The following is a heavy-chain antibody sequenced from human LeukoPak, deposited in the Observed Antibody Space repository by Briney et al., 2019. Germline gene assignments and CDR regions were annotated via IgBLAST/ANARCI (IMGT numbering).Heavy chain of an antibody. CDR2: INHSGST. V-gene: IGHV4-34*01. D-gene: IGHD6-13*01. CDR3: ARGRRYSSSRAKDWFDP. CDR1: GGSFSGYY. J-gene: IGHJ5*02. Sequence: PSETLSLTCAVYGGSFSGYYWSWIRQPPGKGLEWIGEINHSGSTNYNPSLKSRVTISVDTSKNQFSLKLSSVTAADTAVYYCARGRRYSSSRAKDWFDPWGQGTLVTVSS.